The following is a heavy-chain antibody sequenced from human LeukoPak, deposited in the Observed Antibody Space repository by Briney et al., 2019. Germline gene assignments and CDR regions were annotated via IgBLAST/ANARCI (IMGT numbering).Heavy chain of an antibody. CDR2: INTNTGNP. CDR1: GYTFTNYA. D-gene: IGHD3-3*01. V-gene: IGHV7-4-1*02. J-gene: IGHJ5*02. Sequence: ALVKVSCKASGYTFTNYAMNWVRQAPGQGLEWVGWINTNTGNPTYAQGFTGRFVFSLDTSVSTAYLQISSLKAEDTAVYYCARSSHNDFWSGYYSNWFDPWGQGTLVTVSS. CDR3: ARSSHNDFWSGYYSNWFDP.